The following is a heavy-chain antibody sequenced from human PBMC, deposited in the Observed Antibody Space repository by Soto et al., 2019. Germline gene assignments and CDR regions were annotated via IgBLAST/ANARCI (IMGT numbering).Heavy chain of an antibody. D-gene: IGHD6-19*01. CDR3: ARLLPSGWETYYYYGMDV. CDR1: GGSISSYY. V-gene: IGHV4-59*01. J-gene: IGHJ6*02. CDR2: IYYSGST. Sequence: SETLSLTXTVSGGSISSYYWSWIRQPPGKGLEWIGYIYYSGSTNYNPSLKSRVTISVDTSKNQFSLKLSSVTAADTAVYYCARLLPSGWETYYYYGMDVWGQGTTVTVSS.